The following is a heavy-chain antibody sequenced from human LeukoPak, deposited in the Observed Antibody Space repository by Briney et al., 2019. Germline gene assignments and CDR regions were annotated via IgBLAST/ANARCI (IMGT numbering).Heavy chain of an antibody. CDR1: GYTFTSYG. V-gene: IGHV1-18*04. Sequence: ASVKVSCKASGYTFTSYGISWVRQAPGQGLEWMGWISAYNGNTNYAQKLQGRVTMTTDTSTSTAYMELRSLRSDDTAVYYCPMSERMNDAFDIWGQGTMVTVSS. D-gene: IGHD2-15*01. CDR3: PMSERMNDAFDI. J-gene: IGHJ3*02. CDR2: ISAYNGNT.